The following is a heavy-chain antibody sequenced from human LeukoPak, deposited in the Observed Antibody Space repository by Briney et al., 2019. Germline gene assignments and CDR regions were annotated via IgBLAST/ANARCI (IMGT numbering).Heavy chain of an antibody. CDR1: GFTFSRYW. Sequence: GGSLRLSCAASGFTFSRYWMNWVRQAPGKGLEWVANIKRDGNEKNYVDSVKGRFSISRDNAKNSLYPQMDSLRAEDTAVYYCAKEGAYPIITYDSWGQGALVTVSS. V-gene: IGHV3-7*01. J-gene: IGHJ5*01. D-gene: IGHD3-10*01. CDR3: AKEGAYPIITYDS. CDR2: IKRDGNEK.